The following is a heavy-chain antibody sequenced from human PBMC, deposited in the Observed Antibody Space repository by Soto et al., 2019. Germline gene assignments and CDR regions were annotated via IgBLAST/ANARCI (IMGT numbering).Heavy chain of an antibody. CDR2: IIPIFGTA. J-gene: IGHJ4*02. CDR1: GGTFSSYA. CDR3: APFTTPSDYGGNLGY. V-gene: IGHV1-69*13. D-gene: IGHD4-17*01. Sequence: GASVKVSCKASGGTFSSYAISWVRQAPGQGLEWMGGIIPIFGTANYAQKFQGRVTITADESTSTAYMELSSLRSEDTAVYYCAPFTTPSDYGGNLGYWGQGTLVTVSS.